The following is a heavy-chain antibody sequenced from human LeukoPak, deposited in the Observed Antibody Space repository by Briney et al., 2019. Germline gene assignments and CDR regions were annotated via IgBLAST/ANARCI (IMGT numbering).Heavy chain of an antibody. D-gene: IGHD2-2*01. Sequence: GGSLRLSCAASGFTSSSYGMHWVRQAPGKGLEWVSFIRYDGSNKYYADSVKGRFTISRDNSKNTLYLQMNSLRAEDTAVYYCAKDSCSSTSCYYFDYWGQGTLVTVSS. CDR1: GFTSSSYG. CDR2: IRYDGSNK. V-gene: IGHV3-30*02. J-gene: IGHJ4*02. CDR3: AKDSCSSTSCYYFDY.